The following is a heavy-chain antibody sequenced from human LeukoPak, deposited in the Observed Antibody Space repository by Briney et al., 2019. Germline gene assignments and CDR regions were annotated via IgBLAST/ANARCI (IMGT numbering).Heavy chain of an antibody. CDR2: ISSDGTKK. D-gene: IGHD3-10*01. V-gene: IGHV3-30*18. CDR3: TKDYGSADYGNYWYSDL. Sequence: GGSLRLSCAASGFTFSSYGMHWVRQAPGKGLEWVAVISSDGTKKDYADSVKGRFTVSRDNSKNTLYVQMNRLRPEDTALYYCTKDYGSADYGNYWYSDLWGRGTLVMVSS. J-gene: IGHJ2*01. CDR1: GFTFSSYG.